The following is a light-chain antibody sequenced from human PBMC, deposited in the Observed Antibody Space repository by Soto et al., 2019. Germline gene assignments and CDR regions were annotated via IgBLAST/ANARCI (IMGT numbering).Light chain of an antibody. CDR3: QQYYSYPLT. CDR1: KGISSY. Sequence: AIRMTQSPSSFSASTGDRVTITCRASKGISSYLAWYQQKPGKAPKLLIYAASTLQSGVPSRFSGSGSGTDFTLTISCLQSEDFATYYCQQYYSYPLTVGGGTKVEIK. J-gene: IGKJ4*01. V-gene: IGKV1-8*01. CDR2: AAS.